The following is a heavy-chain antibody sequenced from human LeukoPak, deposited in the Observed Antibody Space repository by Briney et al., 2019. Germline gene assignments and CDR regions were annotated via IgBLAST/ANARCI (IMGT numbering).Heavy chain of an antibody. CDR3: ASKPHASGC. V-gene: IGHV4-31*03. D-gene: IGHD3-10*01. CDR2: TYYSGKT. CDR1: GGSISSGVYY. Sequence: SETLSLTCTVSGGSISSGVYYWSWIRQHPGTGLEWIGYTYYSGKTYYNPSLESRVTISVDTSKNQFSLKLSSVTAADTAVYYCASKPHASGCWGQGTLVTVSS. J-gene: IGHJ4*02.